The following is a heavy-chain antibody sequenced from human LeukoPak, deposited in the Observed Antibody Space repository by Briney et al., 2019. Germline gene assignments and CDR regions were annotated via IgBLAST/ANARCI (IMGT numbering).Heavy chain of an antibody. D-gene: IGHD3-10*02. V-gene: IGHV1-18*01. CDR1: GYTFTSYG. CDR3: AKGRVPSNYYDYYYMDV. CDR2: ITPYNDNT. J-gene: IGHJ6*03. Sequence: GASVKVSCKASGYTFTSYGISWVRQAPGQGLEWMGWITPYNDNTKYAQRLEGRVTMTTDTTTSTAYMELRSLRSDDTAVYYCAKGRVPSNYYDYYYMDVWGKGTTVTISS.